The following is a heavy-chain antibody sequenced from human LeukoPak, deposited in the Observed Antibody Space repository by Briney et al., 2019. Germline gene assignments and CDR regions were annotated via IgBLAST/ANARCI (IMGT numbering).Heavy chain of an antibody. J-gene: IGHJ6*03. V-gene: IGHV4-39*01. Sequence: SETLTLTCNVSGGSISSSSNYWGWNRPPPGNELEWIGSIYYSSRTYYNPSLNSLATITVDTSKNQFSLTLSSVTAADTAVYYCARAVGYSSSWSTYYYYDMDVWGKGTTVT. D-gene: IGHD6-13*01. CDR1: GGSISSSSNY. CDR3: ARAVGYSSSWSTYYYYDMDV. CDR2: IYYSSRT.